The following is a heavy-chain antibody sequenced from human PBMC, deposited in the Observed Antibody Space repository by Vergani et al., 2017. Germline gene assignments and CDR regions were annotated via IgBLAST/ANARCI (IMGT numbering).Heavy chain of an antibody. J-gene: IGHJ4*02. CDR3: ARAPSYGSGSYYDY. V-gene: IGHV1-69*01. CDR1: GYTFTGYY. Sequence: QVQLVQSGAEVKKPGASVKVSCKASGYTFTGYYMHWVRQAPGQGLEWMGGIIPIFGTANYAQKFQGRVTITADESTSTAYMELSSLRSEDTAVYYCARAPSYGSGSYYDYWGQGTLVTVSS. CDR2: IIPIFGTA. D-gene: IGHD3-10*01.